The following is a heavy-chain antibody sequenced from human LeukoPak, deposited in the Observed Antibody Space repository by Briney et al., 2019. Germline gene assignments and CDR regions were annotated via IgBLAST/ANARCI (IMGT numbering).Heavy chain of an antibody. J-gene: IGHJ4*02. CDR3: ARGHCFGGDCYFDY. D-gene: IGHD2-21*02. V-gene: IGHV4-39*01. CDR1: GGSITSSSYY. Sequence: SETLSLTCAVSGGSITSSSYYWGWIRQPPGKGLEWIGSIYYSGGTYYNPSLKSRVTISVDTSKNQFSLKLSSVTAADTAVHYCARGHCFGGDCYFDYWGPGTLVTVSS. CDR2: IYYSGGT.